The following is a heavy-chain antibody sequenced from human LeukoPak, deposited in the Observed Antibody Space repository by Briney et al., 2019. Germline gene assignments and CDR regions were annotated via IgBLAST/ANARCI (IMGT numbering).Heavy chain of an antibody. D-gene: IGHD6-19*01. CDR2: ISSDGSNK. V-gene: IGHV3-30*18. CDR3: AKAQYSSGLSPDY. CDR1: GFPFSNYG. J-gene: IGHJ4*02. Sequence: GGSLRLFCAASGFPFSNYGMHWVRQAPGKGLVGVAVISSDGSNKYYVDSVKGRFTISRDNSKNTLYLQMNSLRAEDTAVYYCAKAQYSSGLSPDYWGQGTLVTVSS.